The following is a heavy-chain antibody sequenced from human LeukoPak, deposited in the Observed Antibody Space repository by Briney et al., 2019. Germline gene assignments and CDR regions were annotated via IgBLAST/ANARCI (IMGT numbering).Heavy chain of an antibody. D-gene: IGHD2-2*01. CDR1: GFTFSDYW. Sequence: PGGSLRLSCGASGFTFSDYWMSWVRQGPGEGPEWVDNIKQGGSEKYYADSVKGRFTIPRDNAKNSLDLQMNSLRVEDTAIYYCARLAVPPGNRGWYYHHWGQGTLVTVSS. CDR3: ARLAVPPGNRGWYYHH. J-gene: IGHJ4*02. V-gene: IGHV3-7*03. CDR2: IKQGGSEK.